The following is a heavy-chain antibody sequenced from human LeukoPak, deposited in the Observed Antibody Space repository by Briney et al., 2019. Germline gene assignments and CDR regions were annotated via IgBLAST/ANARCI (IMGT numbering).Heavy chain of an antibody. V-gene: IGHV4-4*02. D-gene: IGHD4-17*01. CDR3: ARLPYYGDYVDWFDP. CDR1: GDSISSSIW. Sequence: SETLSLTCAVSGDSISSSIWWSWVRQPPGKGLEWIGEINHSGSTNYNPSLKSRVTISVDTSKNQFSLKLSSVTAADTAVYYCARLPYYGDYVDWFDPWGQGTLVTVSS. J-gene: IGHJ5*02. CDR2: INHSGST.